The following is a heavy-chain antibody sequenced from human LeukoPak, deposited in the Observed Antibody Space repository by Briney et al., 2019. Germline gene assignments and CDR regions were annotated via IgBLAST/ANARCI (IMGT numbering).Heavy chain of an antibody. CDR1: GYSFTNYW. J-gene: IGHJ3*02. CDR3: ARPRIPAAGYAFDI. Sequence: GESLKISCKDSGYSFTNYWIGWVRQMPGKNLEWMGIIYVGDSDTRYSPSFQGQVTISADKSINTAYLQWSSLKASDTAMYYCARPRIPAAGYAFDIWGQGTMVTVSS. CDR2: IYVGDSDT. D-gene: IGHD6-13*01. V-gene: IGHV5-51*01.